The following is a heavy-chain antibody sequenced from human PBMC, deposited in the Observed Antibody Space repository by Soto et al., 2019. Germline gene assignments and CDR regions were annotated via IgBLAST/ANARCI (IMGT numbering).Heavy chain of an antibody. CDR3: VKQRGSGKTYYCNMDV. CDR1: GFSCNSYA. D-gene: IGHD3-10*01. Sequence: EVQLLESGGGLVQPGGSLRLSCETSGFSCNSYAMTWVRQAPGMGLEWVAVINYNSRATFHAQSVKGRFTISRDNSRNTVFLQMDSLRAEDTAVYYCVKQRGSGKTYYCNMDVWGLGTTVIVSS. J-gene: IGHJ6*02. CDR2: INYNSRAT. V-gene: IGHV3-23*01.